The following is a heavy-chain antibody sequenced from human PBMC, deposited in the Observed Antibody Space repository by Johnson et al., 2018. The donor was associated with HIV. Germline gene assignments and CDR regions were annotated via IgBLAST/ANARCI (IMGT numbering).Heavy chain of an antibody. J-gene: IGHJ3*02. CDR2: ISWNSGSI. D-gene: IGHD4-17*01. CDR1: GVKLDDYA. V-gene: IGHV3-9*01. CDR3: AKDIVYGVYGAQGAFHI. Sequence: VQLVESGGGLVQPGRSLRLSCVASGVKLDDYAMHWVRQPPGKGLEWVAGISWNSGSIDYADSVKGRFSISRDNAKKSLYLQMNGLRTEDTALYYCAKDIVYGVYGAQGAFHIWGRGTMVTVSS.